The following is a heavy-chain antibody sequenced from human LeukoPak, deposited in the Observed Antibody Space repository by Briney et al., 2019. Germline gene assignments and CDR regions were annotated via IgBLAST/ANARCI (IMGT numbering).Heavy chain of an antibody. CDR3: ASVTDRQWLVPRNDAFDI. J-gene: IGHJ3*02. V-gene: IGHV1-46*01. CDR1: GYTFTSYY. CDR2: INPSGGST. Sequence: ASAKVSCKASGYTFTSYYMHWVRQAPGQGLEWMGIINPSGGSTSYAQKFQGRVTMTRDTSTSTVYMELSSLRSEDTAVYYCASVTDRQWLVPRNDAFDIWGQGTMVTVSS. D-gene: IGHD6-19*01.